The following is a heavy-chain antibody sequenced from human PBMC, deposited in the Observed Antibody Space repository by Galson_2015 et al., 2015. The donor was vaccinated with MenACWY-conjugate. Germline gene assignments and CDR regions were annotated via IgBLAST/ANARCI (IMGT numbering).Heavy chain of an antibody. D-gene: IGHD6-19*01. Sequence: SLRLSCAASGFTLRTYWMHWVRQAPGKGLEWVSAIYPNGVTTYYAESVKGRFTISRDNSKNTVYLQMNSLRAEDTAVYYCAKDRQPDSGWNFDYWGQGTLVTVSS. CDR3: AKDRQPDSGWNFDY. V-gene: IGHV3-23*01. CDR2: IYPNGVTT. CDR1: GFTLRTYW. J-gene: IGHJ4*02.